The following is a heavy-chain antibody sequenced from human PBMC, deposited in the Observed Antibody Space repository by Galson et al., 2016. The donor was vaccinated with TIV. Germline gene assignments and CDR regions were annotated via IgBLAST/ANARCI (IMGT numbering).Heavy chain of an antibody. Sequence: SVKVSCKASGYTFTSFDISWIRQAPGQGLEWMGWMSPSNGNTGYAQKFRGRITMTRHPSTTTVCMELSGLTSEDTAVYYCARVYSSAWPVDYYYYYAMDVWGQGTTVTVSS. D-gene: IGHD6-25*01. J-gene: IGHJ6*02. V-gene: IGHV1-8*01. CDR3: ARVYSSAWPVDYYYYYAMDV. CDR1: GYTFTSFD. CDR2: MSPSNGNT.